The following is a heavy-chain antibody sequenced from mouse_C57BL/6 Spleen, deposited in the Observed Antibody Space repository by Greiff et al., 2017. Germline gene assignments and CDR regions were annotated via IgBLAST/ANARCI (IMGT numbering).Heavy chain of an antibody. Sequence: EVKLVESGGGLVQPKGSLKLSCAASGFSFNTYAMNWVRQAPGKGLEWVARIRSKSNNYATYYADSVKDRFTISRDDSESMLYLQMNNLKTEDTAMYYCVRHGNYDGRLFDYWGQGTTLTVSS. D-gene: IGHD2-4*01. J-gene: IGHJ2*01. CDR2: IRSKSNNYAT. CDR1: GFSFNTYA. V-gene: IGHV10-1*01. CDR3: VRHGNYDGRLFDY.